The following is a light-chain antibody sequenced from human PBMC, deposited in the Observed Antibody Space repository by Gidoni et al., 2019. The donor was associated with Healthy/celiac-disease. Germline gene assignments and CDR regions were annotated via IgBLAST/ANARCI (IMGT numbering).Light chain of an antibody. CDR3: QQYGSSLWT. CDR1: QSVSRSY. Sequence: EIVLPQSPGTLSLSPGERATLSCRASQSVSRSYLAWYQQKPGQAPRPRIYGASSRATGITDRFSGSGSGTDFTLTISRLEPEDFAVYYCQQYGSSLWTFGQGTKVEIK. CDR2: GAS. J-gene: IGKJ1*01. V-gene: IGKV3-20*01.